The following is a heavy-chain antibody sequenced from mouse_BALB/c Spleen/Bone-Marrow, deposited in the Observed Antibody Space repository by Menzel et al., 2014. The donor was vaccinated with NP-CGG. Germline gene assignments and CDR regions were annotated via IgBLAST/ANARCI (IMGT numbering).Heavy chain of an antibody. D-gene: IGHD1-1*01. Sequence: EVQLQQSGPELEKPGASVKISCKASGYSFTGYNMNWVKQSDGRSLEWIGNIDPYYGGTSYNQKFRGKATLTVDKSSSTASMQLTSLTSEDSAVYYCARNHFGSNSLGYWGQGTLVTVSA. CDR3: ARNHFGSNSLGY. CDR2: IDPYYGGT. V-gene: IGHV1S135*01. CDR1: GYSFTGYN. J-gene: IGHJ3*01.